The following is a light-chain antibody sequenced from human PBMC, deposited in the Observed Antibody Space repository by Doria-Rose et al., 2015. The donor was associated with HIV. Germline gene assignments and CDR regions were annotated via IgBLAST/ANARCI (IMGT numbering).Light chain of an antibody. CDR3: QQYNNWPPWT. V-gene: IGKV3-15*01. CDR1: QSVSSN. Sequence: CRASQSVSSNLAWYQQKPGQAPRLLIYGASTRATGIPARFSGSGSGTEFTLTISSLQSEDFAVYYCQQYNNWPPWTFGQGTKVEIK. CDR2: GAS. J-gene: IGKJ1*01.